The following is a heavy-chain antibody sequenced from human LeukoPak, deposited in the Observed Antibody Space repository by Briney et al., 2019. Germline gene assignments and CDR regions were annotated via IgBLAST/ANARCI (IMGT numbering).Heavy chain of an antibody. V-gene: IGHV3-48*04. J-gene: IGHJ4*02. CDR3: ARDSGSGRYGGNYFDY. Sequence: GGSLRLSCAASGFTFSSYSMNWVRQAPGKGLEWVSYISSSSSTIYYADSVKGRFTISRDNAKNSLYLQMDSLRAEDTAVYYCARDSGSGRYGGNYFDYWGQGTMVTVSS. CDR2: ISSSSSTI. D-gene: IGHD6-19*01. CDR1: GFTFSSYS.